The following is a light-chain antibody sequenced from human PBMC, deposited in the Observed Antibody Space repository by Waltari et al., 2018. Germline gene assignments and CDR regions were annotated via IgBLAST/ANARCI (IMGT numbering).Light chain of an antibody. CDR3: LLFYGGAYV. CDR2: SKS. Sequence: QTVVTQEPSLTVSPGGQVPLTSASSTGAVPSNYYPNWFQQKPGQAPRALIYSKSNKHSWTPARFAGSLLGGKAALTLSGVQPEDEAEYYCLLFYGGAYVFGTGTKVTVL. V-gene: IGLV7-43*01. CDR1: TGAVPSNYY. J-gene: IGLJ1*01.